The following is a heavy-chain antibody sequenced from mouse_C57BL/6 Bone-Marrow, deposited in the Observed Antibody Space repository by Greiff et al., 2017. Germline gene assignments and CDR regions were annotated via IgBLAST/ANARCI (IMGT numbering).Heavy chain of an antibody. CDR1: GFTFSSYA. J-gene: IGHJ1*03. CDR2: ISDGGSYT. D-gene: IGHD1-1*01. CDR3: ARGVLRKYFDF. V-gene: IGHV5-4*01. Sequence: EVQLQQSGGGLVKPGGSLKLSCAASGFTFSSYAMSWVRQTPEKRLEWVSTISDGGSYTYYPDNVKGRFTISRDNAKNNLYLQLSHLKSEDTAMYYCARGVLRKYFDFWGTGTPVTVSS.